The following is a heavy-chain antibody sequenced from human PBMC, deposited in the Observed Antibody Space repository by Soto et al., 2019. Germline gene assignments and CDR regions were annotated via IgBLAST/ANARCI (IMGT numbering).Heavy chain of an antibody. D-gene: IGHD3-22*01. CDR2: FCYTGST. V-gene: IGHV4-59*01. Sequence: SETLSLTCTVSGGSISGRCWSWVRQSPGKGLEWIGYFCYTGSTNYNPSLKSRVTISVDRSKTQCSLKLTSVTAADTAVYYCAKRHYDSSGYSIIDHWGQGTLVTVSS. CDR3: AKRHYDSSGYSIIDH. CDR1: GGSISGRC. J-gene: IGHJ5*02.